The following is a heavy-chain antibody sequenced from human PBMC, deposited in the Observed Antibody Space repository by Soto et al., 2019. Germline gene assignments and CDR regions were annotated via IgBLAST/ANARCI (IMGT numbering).Heavy chain of an antibody. V-gene: IGHV5-51*01. J-gene: IGHJ6*02. D-gene: IGHD3-22*01. CDR3: ARCTHGAMITGYFLED. CDR2: IYPGDSDT. CDR1: GYSFTSYW. Sequence: PGESLKISCKGSGYSFTSYWIAWVRQMPGKGLEWMGVIYPGDSDTRYSPSFRGQVTISANKSITTAFLQWSSLKASDTAMYYCARCTHGAMITGYFLEDWGQGTTVTVSS.